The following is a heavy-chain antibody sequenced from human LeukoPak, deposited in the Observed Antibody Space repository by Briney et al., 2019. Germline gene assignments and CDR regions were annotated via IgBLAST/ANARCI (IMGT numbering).Heavy chain of an antibody. CDR2: ISSSSSYT. D-gene: IGHD5-18*01. Sequence: GESLKISCAASGFTFSDYYMSWIRQAPGKGLEWVSYISSSSSYTNYADSVRGRFTISRDNAKNSLYLQMNSLRAEDTAVYYCARLDSYAPVPGYWGQGTLVTVSS. V-gene: IGHV3-11*03. CDR1: GFTFSDYY. J-gene: IGHJ4*02. CDR3: ARLDSYAPVPGY.